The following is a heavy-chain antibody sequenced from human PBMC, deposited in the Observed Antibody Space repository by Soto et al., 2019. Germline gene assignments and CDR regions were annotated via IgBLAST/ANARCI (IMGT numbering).Heavy chain of an antibody. CDR3: AREEPVAQLDF. CDR2: INQDGSGK. Sequence: EVQLVESGGGFVQPGGSLRLSCAASGFNFNDYWMSWVRQAPGKGLEQVDNINQDGSGKYYVDSVRGRFTISRDNARNSLYLQMNNLRAEDMSVYYCAREEPVAQLDFWGQGTLVTVSS. J-gene: IGHJ4*02. CDR1: GFNFNDYW. D-gene: IGHD2-2*01. V-gene: IGHV3-7*01.